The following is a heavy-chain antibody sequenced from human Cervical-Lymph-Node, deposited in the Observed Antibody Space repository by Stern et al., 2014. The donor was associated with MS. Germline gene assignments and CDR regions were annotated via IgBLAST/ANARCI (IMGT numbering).Heavy chain of an antibody. V-gene: IGHV3-53*01. Sequence: EVQLVESGGGLIQPGGSLRLSCAASGFTVSSNYMTWVRQAPGKGLEWVSLIYSGGSTYYADSVNGRFTLSRDNSKNTLYLPMNSLRAEDTAVDYCASGGGDYFDYWGQGTLVTVSS. CDR2: IYSGGST. CDR1: GFTVSSNY. J-gene: IGHJ4*02. D-gene: IGHD3-16*01. CDR3: ASGGGDYFDY.